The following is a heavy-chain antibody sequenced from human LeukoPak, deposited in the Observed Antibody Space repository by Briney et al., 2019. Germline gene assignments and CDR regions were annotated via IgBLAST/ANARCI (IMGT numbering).Heavy chain of an antibody. CDR3: ASALRDYYDSSGYTDY. CDR2: IYTSGST. Sequence: PSETLSLTCTVSGGSISSGSYYWSWIRQPAGKGLEWIGRIYTSGSTNYNPSLKSRVTISVDTSKNQFSLKLSSVTAADTAVYYCASALRDYYDSSGYTDYWGQGTLVTVSS. D-gene: IGHD3-22*01. J-gene: IGHJ4*02. V-gene: IGHV4-61*02. CDR1: GGSISSGSYY.